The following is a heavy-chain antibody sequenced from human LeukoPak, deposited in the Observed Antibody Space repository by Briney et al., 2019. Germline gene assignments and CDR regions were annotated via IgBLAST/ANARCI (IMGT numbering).Heavy chain of an antibody. J-gene: IGHJ5*02. V-gene: IGHV1-2*02. D-gene: IGHD3-9*01. CDR3: ARDHSITIAAGFDP. CDR2: INPNSGGT. CDR1: GGTFSSYA. Sequence: GASVKVSCKASGGTFSSYAISWVRQATGQGLDWMGWINPNSGGTNYAQKFQGRVTMTRDTSISTAYMELSRLRSDDTAVYYCARDHSITIAAGFDPWGQGTLVTVSS.